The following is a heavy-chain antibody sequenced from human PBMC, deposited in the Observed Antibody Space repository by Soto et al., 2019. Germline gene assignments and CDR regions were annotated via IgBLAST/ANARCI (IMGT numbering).Heavy chain of an antibody. Sequence: ASVKVSCKASGYTFTSYYMHWVQHAPGQGRQWMGIINPSGGSTSYAQKFQGRVTMTRDTSTSTVHMELSSLRSEDTALYYCARDLARRGSSGYMIYGMDVWVRGXTVT. J-gene: IGHJ6*01. V-gene: IGHV1-46*01. CDR2: INPSGGST. D-gene: IGHD3-22*01. CDR3: ARDLARRGSSGYMIYGMDV. CDR1: GYTFTSYY.